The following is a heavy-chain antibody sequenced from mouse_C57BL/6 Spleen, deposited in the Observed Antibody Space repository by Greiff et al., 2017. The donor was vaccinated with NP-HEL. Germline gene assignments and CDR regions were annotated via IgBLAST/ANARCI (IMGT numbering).Heavy chain of an antibody. J-gene: IGHJ2*01. CDR3: ARRPLEDPYFDY. V-gene: IGHV5-6*01. CDR2: ISSGGSYT. CDR1: GFTFSSYG. Sequence: EVQLVESGGDLVKPGGSLKLSCAASGFTFSSYGMSWVRQTPDKRLEWVATISSGGSYTYYPDSVKGRFTISRDNAKNTLYLQMSSLKSEDTAMYYCARRPLEDPYFDYWGQGTTLTVSS. D-gene: IGHD4-1*01.